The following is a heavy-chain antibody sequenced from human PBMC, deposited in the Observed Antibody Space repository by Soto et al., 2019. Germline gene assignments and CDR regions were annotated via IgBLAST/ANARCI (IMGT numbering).Heavy chain of an antibody. J-gene: IGHJ3*02. CDR1: GGAFSSYA. CDR2: IIPIFGTA. CDR3: AREIYYYDSSGTPGDAFDI. Sequence: QVQLVQSGAEVKKPGSSVKVSCKASGGAFSSYAISWVRQAPGQGLEWMGGIIPIFGTANYAQKFQGRVTITADDSTGTFYRELSSLISEDTAVYYCAREIYYYDSSGTPGDAFDIWGQWTMVTVS. D-gene: IGHD3-22*01. V-gene: IGHV1-69*01.